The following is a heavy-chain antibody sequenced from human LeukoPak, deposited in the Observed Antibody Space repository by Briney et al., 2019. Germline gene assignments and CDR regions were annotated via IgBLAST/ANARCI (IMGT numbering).Heavy chain of an antibody. CDR3: ARDRVAVVRGVSALDY. Sequence: GGSLRLSCAASGFTFSSYSLNWVRQAPGKGLEWVSFISSSSITIYYADSVKGRFTISRDNAEKSLYLQMNSLRAEDTAVYYCARDRVAVVRGVSALDYWGQGTLVTVSS. V-gene: IGHV3-48*04. CDR2: ISSSSITI. D-gene: IGHD3-10*01. CDR1: GFTFSSYS. J-gene: IGHJ4*02.